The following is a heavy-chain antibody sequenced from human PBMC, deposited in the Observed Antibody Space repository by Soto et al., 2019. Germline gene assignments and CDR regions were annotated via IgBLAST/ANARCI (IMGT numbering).Heavy chain of an antibody. CDR1: GGSINSYY. J-gene: IGHJ4*02. Sequence: SETLSLTCTVSGGSINSYYWSWIRQPPGKGLEWIGYIFYSGSTNYNPSLKSRVTISVDTSKNQFSLKLSSVTAADTAVYFCAGASDSSTWSLLYWGQGTLVTVSS. CDR2: IFYSGST. D-gene: IGHD6-13*01. V-gene: IGHV4-59*01. CDR3: AGASDSSTWSLLY.